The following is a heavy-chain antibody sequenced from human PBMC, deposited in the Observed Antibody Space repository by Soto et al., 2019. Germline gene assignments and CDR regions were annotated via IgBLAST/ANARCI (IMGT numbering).Heavy chain of an antibody. Sequence: QVQLVESGGGLVKPRGSLRLSCAASGFSLSDYYVSWIRQAPGEGLEWVSYISSSGTTTHYADSVKGRFTISKDNAKNSLYQQMISLRAEDTAVYYCARVRVDSSGSYYFDYWGQGALVTVSS. D-gene: IGHD3-22*01. CDR3: ARVRVDSSGSYYFDY. J-gene: IGHJ4*02. CDR2: ISSSGTTT. V-gene: IGHV3-11*01. CDR1: GFSLSDYY.